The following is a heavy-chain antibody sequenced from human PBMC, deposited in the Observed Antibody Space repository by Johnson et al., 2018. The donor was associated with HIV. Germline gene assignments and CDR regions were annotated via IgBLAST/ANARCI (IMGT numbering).Heavy chain of an antibody. Sequence: QVQLVESGGGVVQPGRSLRLSCAASGFTFSNYDIHWVRQAPGKGLEWVAFIRYDGSNKYYADSVKGRFTIYRDNSKNTLYLQMNSLRAEDTALYYCAKSALERATPLAEVDAFDVWGQGTMVTVSS. CDR2: IRYDGSNK. CDR1: GFTFSNYD. CDR3: AKSALERATPLAEVDAFDV. J-gene: IGHJ3*01. V-gene: IGHV3-30*02. D-gene: IGHD5-24*01.